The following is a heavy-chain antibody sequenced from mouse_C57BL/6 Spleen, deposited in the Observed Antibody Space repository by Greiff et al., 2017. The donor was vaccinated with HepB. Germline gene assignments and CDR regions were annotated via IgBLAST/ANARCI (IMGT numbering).Heavy chain of an antibody. Sequence: EVQGVESGGGLVKPGGSLKLSCAASGFTFSSYAMSWVRQTPEKRLEWVATISDDGSYTYYPDNVKGRFTISRDNAKNNLYLQMSHLKSEDTAMYYCARDEATVVAFDYWGQGTTLTVSS. CDR1: GFTFSSYA. D-gene: IGHD1-1*01. CDR2: ISDDGSYT. CDR3: ARDEATVVAFDY. J-gene: IGHJ2*01. V-gene: IGHV5-4*01.